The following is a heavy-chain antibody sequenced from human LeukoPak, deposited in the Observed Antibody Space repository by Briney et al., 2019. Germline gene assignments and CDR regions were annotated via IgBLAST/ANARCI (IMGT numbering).Heavy chain of an antibody. J-gene: IGHJ6*03. CDR1: GGTFSSYA. CDR3: ARDRPPPTYYDFWSGRPVYYYYMDV. D-gene: IGHD3-3*01. V-gene: IGHV1-69*05. CDR2: IIPIFGTA. Sequence: ASVKVSCKASGGTFSSYAISWVRQAPGQGLEWMGGIIPIFGTANYAQKFQGRVTITTDESTSTAYMELSSLRSEDTAVYYCARDRPPPTYYDFWSGRPVYYYYMDVWGKGTTVTVSS.